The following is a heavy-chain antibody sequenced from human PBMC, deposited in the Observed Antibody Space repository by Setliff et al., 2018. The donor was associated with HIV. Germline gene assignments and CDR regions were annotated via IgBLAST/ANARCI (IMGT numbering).Heavy chain of an antibody. CDR1: GYTFTGYH. Sequence: GASVKVSCKASGYTFTGYHMHWVRQAPGQGLEWMGWISAYNGNTNYAQKLQGRVTMTTDTSTSTAYMELRSLRSDDTAVYYCARDRGISGSLGYYYYYMDVWGKGTTVTVSS. J-gene: IGHJ6*03. V-gene: IGHV1-18*04. CDR2: ISAYNGNT. CDR3: ARDRGISGSLGYYYYYMDV. D-gene: IGHD3-10*01.